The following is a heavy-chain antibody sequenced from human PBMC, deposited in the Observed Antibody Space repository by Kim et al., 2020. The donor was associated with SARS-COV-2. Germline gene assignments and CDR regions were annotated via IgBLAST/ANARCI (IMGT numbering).Heavy chain of an antibody. CDR2: INAGNGNT. V-gene: IGHV1-3*01. CDR1: GYTFTSYA. Sequence: ASVKVSCKASGYTFTSYAMHWVRQAPGQRLEWMGWINAGNGNTKYSQKFQGRVTITRDTSASTAYMELSSLRSEDTAVYYCARAGAWFGAYDYWGQGTMVTVSS. J-gene: IGHJ4*02. D-gene: IGHD3-10*01. CDR3: ARAGAWFGAYDY.